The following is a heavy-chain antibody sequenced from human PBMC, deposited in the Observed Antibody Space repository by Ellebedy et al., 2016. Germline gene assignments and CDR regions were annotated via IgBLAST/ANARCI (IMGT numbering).Heavy chain of an antibody. CDR2: MYAGGSE. J-gene: IGHJ3*01. Sequence: GGSLRLSXAASGFRVTSNDMSWVRQAPGRGLELVSLMYAGGSEYYADSVKGRFAITRDTSMNRLYLHMSALEGGDTALYYCVTRLNGAFDFWGQGTMVSVSS. CDR3: VTRLNGAFDF. CDR1: GFRVTSND. V-gene: IGHV3-53*01.